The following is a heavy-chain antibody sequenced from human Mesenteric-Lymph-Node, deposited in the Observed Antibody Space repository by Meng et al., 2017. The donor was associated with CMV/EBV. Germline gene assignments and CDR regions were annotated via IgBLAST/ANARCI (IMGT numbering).Heavy chain of an antibody. CDR2: INHSGST. Sequence: VYGGSFSGYYWSWIRQPPGRGLEWIGEINHSGSTNYNPSLKSRVTISVDTSKNQFSLKLSSVTAADTAVYYCARVLVVGATKACDYWGQGTLVTVSS. CDR3: ARVLVVGATKACDY. D-gene: IGHD1-26*01. CDR1: GGSFSGYY. J-gene: IGHJ4*02. V-gene: IGHV4-34*01.